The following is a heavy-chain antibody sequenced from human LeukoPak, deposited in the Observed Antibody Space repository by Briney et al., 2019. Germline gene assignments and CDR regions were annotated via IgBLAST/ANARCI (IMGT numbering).Heavy chain of an antibody. J-gene: IGHJ3*02. V-gene: IGHV1-46*01. CDR3: ARWGYCSGGSCSSNGAFDI. CDR2: INPSGGST. CDR1: GYTFTSYY. Sequence: ASVKVSCKASGYTFTSYYMYWVRQAPGQGLEWMGIINPSGGSTSYAQKFQGRVTMTRDTSTNTVYMELSSLRSEDTAVYYCARWGYCSGGSCSSNGAFDIWGQGTMVTVSS. D-gene: IGHD2-15*01.